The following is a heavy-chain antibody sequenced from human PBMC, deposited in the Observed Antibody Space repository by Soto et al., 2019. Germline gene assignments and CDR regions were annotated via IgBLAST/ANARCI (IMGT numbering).Heavy chain of an antibody. J-gene: IGHJ6*02. Sequence: PGESLKISCTGSGYIFTNYWIGWVRQMPGKGLELTGIIYPGDSDTRYSTSFQGQVTISADWSISAAYLLWSSLKTADTAMYYCARNPYGDYDAMYVWGQGTTVTAP. CDR2: IYPGDSDT. CDR3: ARNPYGDYDAMYV. CDR1: GYIFTNYW. D-gene: IGHD4-17*01. V-gene: IGHV5-51*01.